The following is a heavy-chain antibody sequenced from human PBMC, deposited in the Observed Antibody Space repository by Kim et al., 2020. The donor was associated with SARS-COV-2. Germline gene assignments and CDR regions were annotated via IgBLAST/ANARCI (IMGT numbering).Heavy chain of an antibody. Sequence: YPGDSDTRYSPSFQGQVTTSADKSISTAYLQWSSLKASDTGMYYCARIGDYWGQGTLVTVSS. V-gene: IGHV5-51*01. J-gene: IGHJ4*02. CDR2: YPGDSDT. D-gene: IGHD2-15*01. CDR3: ARIGDY.